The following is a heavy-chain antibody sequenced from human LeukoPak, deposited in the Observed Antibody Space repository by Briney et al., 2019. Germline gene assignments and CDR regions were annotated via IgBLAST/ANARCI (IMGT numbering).Heavy chain of an antibody. CDR2: ISGSGGST. J-gene: IGHJ5*02. CDR3: AKGAIAVAGPILNWYDP. Sequence: QSGGSLRLSCAASGFTFSSYAMNWVRQAPGKGLEWVSAISGSGGSTYYADSVKGRFTISRDNSKNTLYLQMNSLRAEDTAVYYCAKGAIAVAGPILNWYDPWGQGTLVTVSS. V-gene: IGHV3-23*01. D-gene: IGHD6-19*01. CDR1: GFTFSSYA.